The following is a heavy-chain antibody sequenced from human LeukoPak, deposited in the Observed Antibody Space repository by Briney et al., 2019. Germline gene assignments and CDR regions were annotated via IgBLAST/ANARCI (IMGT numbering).Heavy chain of an antibody. Sequence: ASVKVSCKASGYTFTSYDINWVRQATGQGLEWMGWMNPNSGNTGYAQKFQGRVTMTRNTSISTAYMELSSLRSEAPAVYYCARIGIAVAATPDYWGKGNLVTVSS. D-gene: IGHD6-19*01. CDR1: GYTFTSYD. J-gene: IGHJ4*02. CDR3: ARIGIAVAATPDY. CDR2: MNPNSGNT. V-gene: IGHV1-8*01.